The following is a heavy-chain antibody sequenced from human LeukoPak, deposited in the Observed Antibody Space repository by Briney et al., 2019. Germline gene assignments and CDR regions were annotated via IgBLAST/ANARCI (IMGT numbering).Heavy chain of an antibody. CDR3: ARGGDSSGYYYPIDY. Sequence: PSQTLSLTCAVSGGSISSGGYSWSWIRQPPGKGLEWIGYIYHSGSTYYNPSLKSRVTISVDRSKNQFSLKLSSVTAADTAAYYCARGGDSSGYYYPIDYWGQGTLVTVSS. CDR1: GGSISSGGYS. J-gene: IGHJ4*02. CDR2: IYHSGST. D-gene: IGHD3-22*01. V-gene: IGHV4-30-2*01.